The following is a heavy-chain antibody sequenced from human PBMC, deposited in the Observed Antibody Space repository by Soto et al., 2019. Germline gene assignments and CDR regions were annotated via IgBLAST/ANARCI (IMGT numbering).Heavy chain of an antibody. Sequence: GGSLRLSCAACGFNLTSHWMHWVRQAPGKGLVWVSRINRDGSSATYADSVNGRFTISRDNAKNTLYLQMNSLRAEDTAVYYCAREVAAGGRWFDPWGQGTLVTVSS. V-gene: IGHV3-74*01. D-gene: IGHD6-13*01. CDR1: GFNLTSHW. J-gene: IGHJ5*02. CDR2: INRDGSSA. CDR3: AREVAAGGRWFDP.